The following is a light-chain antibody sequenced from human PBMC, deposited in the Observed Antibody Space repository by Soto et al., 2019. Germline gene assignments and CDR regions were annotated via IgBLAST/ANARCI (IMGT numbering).Light chain of an antibody. V-gene: IGKV2-28*01. J-gene: IGKJ3*01. CDR3: MQALQTPFT. CDR1: QSLLHSNGYNY. Sequence: DIVVTQSPLSLPVTPGEPASISCRSSQSLLHSNGYNYLDWYLQKPGQSPQLLIYLGSTRASGVPDRFSGSVSGTDFTLKISRVEAEDVGVYYCMQALQTPFTFGPGTKVDIK. CDR2: LGS.